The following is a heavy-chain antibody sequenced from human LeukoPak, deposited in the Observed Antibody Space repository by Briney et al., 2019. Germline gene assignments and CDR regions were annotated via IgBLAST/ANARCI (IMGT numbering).Heavy chain of an antibody. D-gene: IGHD3-3*01. CDR3: AKDGRITIFGVVIPAFDY. CDR1: GCTFSNYA. CDR2: ISGSGGST. V-gene: IGHV3-23*01. Sequence: GGSLRLSCAASGCTFSNYAMSWVRQAPGKGLEWVSAISGSGGSTYYADSVMGRCTISRDNSKNTLYLQMNSRRAEDTAVYYCAKDGRITIFGVVIPAFDYWGQGTLVTVSS. J-gene: IGHJ4*02.